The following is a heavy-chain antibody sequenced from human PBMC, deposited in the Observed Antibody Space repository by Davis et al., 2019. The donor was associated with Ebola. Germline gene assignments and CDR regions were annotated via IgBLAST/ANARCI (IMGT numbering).Heavy chain of an antibody. CDR3: AREVASWGFNAFDV. V-gene: IGHV4-39*07. J-gene: IGHJ3*01. Sequence: SETLSLTCTGSVGSFSSDNYHWGWIRQSPGKVLEWMGSTYKGENTDYNPSLQSRVAISVDTSKNHFSLKLTSVTAADTAVYYCAREVASWGFNAFDVWGQGTMVTVSS. CDR1: VGSFSSDNYH. CDR2: TYKGENT. D-gene: IGHD3-16*01.